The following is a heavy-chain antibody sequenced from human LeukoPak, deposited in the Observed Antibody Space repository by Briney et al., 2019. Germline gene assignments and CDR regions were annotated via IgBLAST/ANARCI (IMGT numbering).Heavy chain of an antibody. J-gene: IGHJ4*02. CDR2: IYPADSDT. D-gene: IGHD6-6*01. Sequence: GESLKISCQISGYIFTTYWIAWVRQMPGKGLEWTGVIYPADSDTKYSPSFQGQVTFSVDKSISTACLQWNSLKASDTAIYYCARRPAFYFDYWGQGTLVTVSS. CDR1: GYIFTTYW. CDR3: ARRPAFYFDY. V-gene: IGHV5-51*01.